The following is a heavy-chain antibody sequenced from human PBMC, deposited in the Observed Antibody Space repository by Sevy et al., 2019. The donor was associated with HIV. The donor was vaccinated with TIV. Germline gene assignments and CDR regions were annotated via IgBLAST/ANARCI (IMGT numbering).Heavy chain of an antibody. D-gene: IGHD3-10*01. J-gene: IGHJ3*02. Sequence: GGSLRLTCAASGFTFDDYDMSWVRQAPGKGLEWVSGINWNGVTTSYADSVKGRFAISRDSAKNSLYLQMNSLGVEDTALYHCARRATSGGGAFDIWGQGTMVTVSS. CDR1: GFTFDDYD. CDR2: INWNGVTT. CDR3: ARRATSGGGAFDI. V-gene: IGHV3-20*01.